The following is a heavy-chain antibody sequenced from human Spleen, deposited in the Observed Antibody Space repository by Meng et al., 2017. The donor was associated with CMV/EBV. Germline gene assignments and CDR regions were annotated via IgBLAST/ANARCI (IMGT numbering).Heavy chain of an antibody. Sequence: SETLSLTCAVYGGSFSGYYWSWIRQPPGKGLEWIGEINHSGSTNYNPSLKSRVTISVDTSKNQFSLKLTSLTAADTSVYYCARLKETVTTFKRFYYGMDVWGQGTTVTVSS. CDR2: INHSGST. J-gene: IGHJ6*02. D-gene: IGHD4-17*01. V-gene: IGHV4-34*01. CDR3: ARLKETVTTFKRFYYGMDV. CDR1: GGSFSGYY.